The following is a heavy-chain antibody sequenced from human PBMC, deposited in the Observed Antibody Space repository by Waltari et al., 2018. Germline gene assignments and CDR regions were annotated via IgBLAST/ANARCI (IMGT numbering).Heavy chain of an antibody. Sequence: QVQLQQWGAGLLQPSETLSVTCEAFDESFSKYYWVGIRQSPGKGLEWIGEINRSGRTNYNPSLKGRVTISLDMSKKQVSLRVTSVTAADTAVYYCAREYSSFEPIFDYWGRGTLVTVSS. J-gene: IGHJ4*02. D-gene: IGHD5-12*01. CDR1: DESFSKYY. CDR2: INRSGRT. V-gene: IGHV4-34*02. CDR3: AREYSSFEPIFDY.